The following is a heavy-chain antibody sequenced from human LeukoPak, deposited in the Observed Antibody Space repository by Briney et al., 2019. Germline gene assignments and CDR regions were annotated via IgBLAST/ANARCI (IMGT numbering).Heavy chain of an antibody. J-gene: IGHJ5*02. CDR1: GGSFSGYY. Sequence: SETLSLTCAVYGGSFSGYYWSWLRQPPGKGLEWIGEINHSGSTNYNPSLKSRVTISVDTSKNQFSLKLSSVTAADTAVYYCARTYGFWGSNWFDPWGQGTLVTVSS. V-gene: IGHV4-34*01. CDR3: ARTYGFWGSNWFDP. CDR2: INHSGST. D-gene: IGHD3-16*01.